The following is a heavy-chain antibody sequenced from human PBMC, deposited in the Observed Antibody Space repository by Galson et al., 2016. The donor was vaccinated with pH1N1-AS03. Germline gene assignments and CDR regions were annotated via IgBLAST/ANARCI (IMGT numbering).Heavy chain of an antibody. V-gene: IGHV1-18*01. Sequence: SVKVSCKASDDTFSSHGISWVRQAPGLGLEWMGWISANNGDTNYAQKFQGRVTMTTDTSTSTTYMELRSLRSDDTAVYYCARMEKRWGDAYDIWGQGTMVTVSS. J-gene: IGHJ3*02. CDR3: ARMEKRWGDAYDI. CDR2: ISANNGDT. D-gene: IGHD1-1*01. CDR1: DDTFSSHG.